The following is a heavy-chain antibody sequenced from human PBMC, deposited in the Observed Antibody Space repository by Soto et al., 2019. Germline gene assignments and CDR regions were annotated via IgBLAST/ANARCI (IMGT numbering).Heavy chain of an antibody. V-gene: IGHV4-59*08. Sequence: QVHLQESGPGLVKPSETLSLTCTVSGASLSDFYWSWVRQPPGKGLEWIGYIYHNGSTKSNPSLKSRITLFIDTSTKQMSLQMTSVTAADTAVYYCARHGVSNWFDTWGQGILVTVSS. CDR1: GASLSDFY. CDR3: ARHGVSNWFDT. J-gene: IGHJ5*02. D-gene: IGHD3-16*01. CDR2: IYHNGST.